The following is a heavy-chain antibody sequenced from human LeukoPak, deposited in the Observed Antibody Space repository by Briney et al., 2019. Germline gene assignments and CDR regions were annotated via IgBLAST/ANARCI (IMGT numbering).Heavy chain of an antibody. V-gene: IGHV3-43*01. CDR1: GFTFDDYT. Sequence: GGSLRLSCAASGFTFDDYTMHWVRQAPGKGLEWVSLISWDGGSTYYADSVKGRFTISRDNSKNSLYLQMNSLRTEDTALYYCAKEGGRNYYMDVWGKGTTVTVSS. CDR3: AKEGGRNYYMDV. CDR2: ISWDGGST. J-gene: IGHJ6*03.